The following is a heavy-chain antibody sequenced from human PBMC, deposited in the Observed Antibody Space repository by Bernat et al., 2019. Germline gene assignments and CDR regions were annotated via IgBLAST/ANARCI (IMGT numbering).Heavy chain of an antibody. CDR2: ISGYNGDT. D-gene: IGHD2-21*02. Sequence: QVQLVQSGGEVKKPGASVKVSCKASGYTFINYGISWVRQAPGQGLEWMGWISGYNGDTNYAQKFQGRVTITTDTSTTTAYMDLRSLSSDDTAVYFCARSLCRCGDCYAIASDYWGQGTLVTVSS. J-gene: IGHJ4*02. CDR3: ARSLCRCGDCYAIASDY. CDR1: GYTFINYG. V-gene: IGHV1-18*04.